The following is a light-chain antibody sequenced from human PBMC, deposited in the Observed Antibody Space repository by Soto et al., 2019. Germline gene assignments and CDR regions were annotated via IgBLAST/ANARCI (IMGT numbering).Light chain of an antibody. J-gene: IGKJ1*01. CDR2: WAS. CDR1: QSIFYSSNNKNY. V-gene: IGKV4-1*01. CDR3: QQYYSTPWT. Sequence: DIVMTQSLDSLAVSLGERATINCKSSQSIFYSSNNKNYLTWYQQKPGQPPKLLIYWASTRESGVPDRFSGSGSGTDFTLTISSLQAEDVAVYYCQQYYSTPWTFGQGTKVDIK.